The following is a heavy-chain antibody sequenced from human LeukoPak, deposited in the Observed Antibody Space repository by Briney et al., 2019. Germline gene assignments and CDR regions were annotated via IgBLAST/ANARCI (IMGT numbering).Heavy chain of an antibody. CDR2: ISYDGSNK. CDR1: GFTFSSYA. V-gene: IGHV3-30*04. J-gene: IGHJ4*02. D-gene: IGHD3-22*01. CDR3: ARDQGYYDSTEGIDY. Sequence: QAGGSLRLSCAASGFTFSSYAMHWVRQAPGKGLEWVAVISYDGSNKYYADSVKGRFTISRDNSKNTLYLQMNSLRAEDTAVHYCARDQGYYDSTEGIDYWGQGTLVTVSS.